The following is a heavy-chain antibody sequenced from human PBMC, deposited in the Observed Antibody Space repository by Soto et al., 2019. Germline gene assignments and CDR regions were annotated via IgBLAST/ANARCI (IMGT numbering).Heavy chain of an antibody. CDR3: XXXXXXXXXAFDY. V-gene: IGHV1-69*02. J-gene: IGHJ4*02. Sequence: QVQLVQSGAEVRKPGSAVSVSCKASGDTFNFYTINWVRQAPGLGLEWMGRVNPILTMSNYAQKFEGRVTITADKSTTTAYMELSSLRXEDXAIXXCXXXXXXXXXAFDYWGQGALVTVSS. CDR2: VNPILTMS. CDR1: GDTFNFYT.